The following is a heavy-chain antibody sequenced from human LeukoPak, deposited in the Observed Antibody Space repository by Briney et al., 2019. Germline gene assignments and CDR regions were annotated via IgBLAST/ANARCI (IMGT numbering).Heavy chain of an antibody. V-gene: IGHV4-39*01. Sequence: PSETLSLTCAVSGGSISSSSYYWGWIRQPPGKGLEWIGSIYYTGSTYYNPSLKSRATISGDTSKNQFSLKLSSVTAADTAVYYCASLYYNFWSGSPTSDNWGQGTLVTVSS. J-gene: IGHJ4*02. D-gene: IGHD3-3*01. CDR1: GGSISSSSYY. CDR2: IYYTGST. CDR3: ASLYYNFWSGSPTSDN.